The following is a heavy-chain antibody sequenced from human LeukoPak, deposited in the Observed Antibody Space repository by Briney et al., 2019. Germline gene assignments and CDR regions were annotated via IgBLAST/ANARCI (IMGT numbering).Heavy chain of an antibody. J-gene: IGHJ3*02. CDR3: AAGDSWYLLGKLGAFDI. CDR2: IIPILGVA. D-gene: IGHD6-13*01. CDR1: GGTFSSYA. Sequence: SVKVSCTASGGTFSSYAISWVRQAPGQGLESMGRIIPILGVATYAQKFQGRVTITADKSTSTAYLELSSLRSEAPAVYYFAAGDSWYLLGKLGAFDIWGQGTMVTVSS. V-gene: IGHV1-69*04.